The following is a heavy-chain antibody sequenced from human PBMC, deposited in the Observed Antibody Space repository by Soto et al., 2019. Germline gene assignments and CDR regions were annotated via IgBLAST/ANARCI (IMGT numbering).Heavy chain of an antibody. CDR3: ARGLGGSYAYFDY. V-gene: IGHV3-33*01. D-gene: IGHD1-26*01. J-gene: IGHJ4*02. CDR2: MWYDGSNK. CDR1: GFTFSSYG. Sequence: HPGGSMRLSCAASGFTFSSYGMHWVRQAPGKGLEWVAVMWYDGSNKYYADSVKGRFTISRDNSKNTLYLQMNSLRAEDTAVYYCARGLGGSYAYFDYWGQGTLVTVSS.